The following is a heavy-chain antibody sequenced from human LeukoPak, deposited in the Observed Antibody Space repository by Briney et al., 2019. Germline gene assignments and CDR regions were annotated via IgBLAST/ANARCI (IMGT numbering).Heavy chain of an antibody. Sequence: SETLSLTCAVSGYSISSGYYWGWIRQPPGKGLEWVGSIYYGGSTYYNPSLKSRVTVSVDTSKNQFSLNLSSVTAADTAVYYCARHFSADPFDNWGQGTLVTVSS. V-gene: IGHV4-38-2*01. CDR3: ARHFSADPFDN. CDR2: IYYGGST. D-gene: IGHD6-19*01. CDR1: GYSISSGYY. J-gene: IGHJ4*02.